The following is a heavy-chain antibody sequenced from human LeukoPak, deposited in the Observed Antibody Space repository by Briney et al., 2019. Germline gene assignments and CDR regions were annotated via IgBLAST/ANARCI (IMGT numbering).Heavy chain of an antibody. CDR2: ISSSSTNL. CDR3: ARGTPFNGFDI. Sequence: GGSLRLSCAASGFTFSTSSMNWVRQAPGKGLEWVSSISSSSTNLYYADSVRGRFTISRDNAKNSLYLQMNSPRAEDTAVYYCARGTPFNGFDIWGQGTMVTVSS. V-gene: IGHV3-21*01. D-gene: IGHD2-8*01. CDR1: GFTFSTSS. J-gene: IGHJ3*02.